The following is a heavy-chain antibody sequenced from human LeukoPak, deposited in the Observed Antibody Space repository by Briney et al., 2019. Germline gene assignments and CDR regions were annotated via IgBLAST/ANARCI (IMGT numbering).Heavy chain of an antibody. J-gene: IGHJ4*02. CDR2: ISYSGST. CDR1: SGSISSGGYS. V-gene: IGHV4-30-2*01. D-gene: IGHD3-3*02. CDR3: GRVVGSSFVDY. Sequence: SQTLSLTCAVSSGSISSGGYSWGWIRQPPGKGLEWIGYISYSGSTYYSTSLRRRVTISVDMSKSQISLKLSSVTAADTAVYYCGRVVGSSFVDYWGQGTLVTVSS.